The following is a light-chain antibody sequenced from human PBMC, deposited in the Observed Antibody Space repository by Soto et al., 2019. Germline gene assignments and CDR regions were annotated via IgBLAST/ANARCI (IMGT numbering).Light chain of an antibody. J-gene: IGKJ1*01. Sequence: EIVLTQSPGTLSLSPGERATLSCRASQKISSRYLAWYLQKPGQAPRFLIYDASTRATGIAARFSGSGSGTDFTLTISRLEPEDFAVYYCQQYGSSGTFGQGTKVDIK. CDR3: QQYGSSGT. CDR2: DAS. V-gene: IGKV3-20*01. CDR1: QKISSRY.